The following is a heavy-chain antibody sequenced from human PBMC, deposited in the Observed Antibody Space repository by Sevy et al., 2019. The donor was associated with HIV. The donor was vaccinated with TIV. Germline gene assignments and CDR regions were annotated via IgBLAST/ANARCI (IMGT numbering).Heavy chain of an antibody. CDR1: GYIFTNHA. D-gene: IGHD3-22*01. V-gene: IGHV1-18*04. CDR2: ITPYNGRT. J-gene: IGHJ1*01. CDR3: AREIYFHDATSYYALDV. Sequence: ASVKVSCETSGYIFTNHAFSWVRQAPGQGLEWLGWITPYNGRTKSAEKIKGRLTMSTDTSTATAYMELRSLRADDTAVYFCAREIYFHDATSYYALDVWGQGTLVTVSS.